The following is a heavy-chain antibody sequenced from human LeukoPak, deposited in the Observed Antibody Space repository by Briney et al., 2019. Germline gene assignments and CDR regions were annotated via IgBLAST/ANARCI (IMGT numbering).Heavy chain of an antibody. CDR3: ARERSTSGTDSDCYFDL. Sequence: SETLSLICAVPGGSISSYNWWSWVRQPPGKGLEWIGEIYHGGSTNYNPSLKSRVTISVGKSKNQFSLRLSSVTAADTAVYYCARERSTSGTDSDCYFDLWGRGTLVTVSS. CDR1: GGSISSYNW. CDR2: IYHGGST. J-gene: IGHJ2*01. D-gene: IGHD1-1*01. V-gene: IGHV4-4*02.